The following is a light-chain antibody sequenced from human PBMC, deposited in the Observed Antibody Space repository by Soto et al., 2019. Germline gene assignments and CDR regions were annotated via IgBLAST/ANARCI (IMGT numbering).Light chain of an antibody. J-gene: IGKJ2*01. V-gene: IGKV1-39*01. CDR3: RLRSTLPHP. CDR1: QNIFSY. Sequence: DVQVTKQQSSLYASVGDRVTITCRASQNIFSYLSWYQQKPWKAPKLLIYAASSLQSGVPSRFSGSVSGTDFALTISSLQPEDLATFYCRLRSTLPHPFGQGTKVDI. CDR2: AAS.